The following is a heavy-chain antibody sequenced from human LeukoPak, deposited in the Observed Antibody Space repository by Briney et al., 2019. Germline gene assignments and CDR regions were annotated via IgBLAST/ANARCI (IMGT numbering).Heavy chain of an antibody. Sequence: GASVKVSCKASGYTFTDYHIDWVRQAPGQGLEWLGWNNPKSGDTNYAQNFQGRVIMTRDTSINTPYMELSSLRSDDTAVYYCARIKLAVVNDWGQGTLVTVSS. D-gene: IGHD2-2*01. V-gene: IGHV1-2*02. CDR3: ARIKLAVVND. CDR1: GYTFTDYH. J-gene: IGHJ4*02. CDR2: NNPKSGDT.